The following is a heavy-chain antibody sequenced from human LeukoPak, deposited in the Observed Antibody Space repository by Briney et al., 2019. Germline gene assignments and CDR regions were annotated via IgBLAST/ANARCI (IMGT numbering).Heavy chain of an antibody. J-gene: IGHJ4*02. V-gene: IGHV3-21*06. CDR2: IVPTCSDR. CDR3: ATETNGRHYDY. Sequence: PGGSLRLSCTASGLTFSTSGFNWVRQAPGKGLEGVASIVPTCSDRYHAASIKGRFTISRDNANNFLYLQMNSLRAEDTAVYYCATETNGRHYDYWGQGTLLTVSS. CDR1: GLTFSTSG. D-gene: IGHD1-14*01.